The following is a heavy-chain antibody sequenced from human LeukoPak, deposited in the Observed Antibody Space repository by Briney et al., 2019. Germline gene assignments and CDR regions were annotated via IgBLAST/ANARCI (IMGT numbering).Heavy chain of an antibody. D-gene: IGHD6-19*01. CDR1: GFTFSSYA. CDR3: AKGDSSGWYTYNYFDY. Sequence: GSLRLSCAASGFTFSSYAMHWVRQAPGKGLEWVAVISYDGSNKYYADSVKGRFTISRDNSKNTLYLQMNSLRAEDTALYYCAKGDSSGWYTYNYFDYWGQGTLVTVSS. CDR2: ISYDGSNK. V-gene: IGHV3-30-3*01. J-gene: IGHJ4*02.